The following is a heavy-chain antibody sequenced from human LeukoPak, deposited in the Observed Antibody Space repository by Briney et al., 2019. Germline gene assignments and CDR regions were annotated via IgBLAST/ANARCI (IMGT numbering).Heavy chain of an antibody. V-gene: IGHV3-33*01. J-gene: IGHJ4*02. Sequence: GRSLRLSCAASGFTFSSYGMHWVRQAPGKGLEWVAVIWYDGSNKYYADSVKGRFTISRDNSKNTLYLQMNSLRAEDTAVYYCARDQNSGYEYYFDYWGQGTLVTVSS. CDR3: ARDQNSGYEYYFDY. D-gene: IGHD5-12*01. CDR1: GFTFSSYG. CDR2: IWYDGSNK.